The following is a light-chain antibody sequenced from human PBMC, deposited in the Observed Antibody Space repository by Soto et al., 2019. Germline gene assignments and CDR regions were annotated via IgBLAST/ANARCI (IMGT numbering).Light chain of an antibody. Sequence: QSVLTQPASVSGSPGQSITISCTGTSSDVGGYNYVSWYQQHPGKAPKLMIYDVSSRPSGVSSRFSGSKSGNTASLTISGLQAEDEADYYCNSYTTSSTYVFGTGTQLTVL. CDR2: DVS. V-gene: IGLV2-14*03. CDR1: SSDVGGYNY. J-gene: IGLJ1*01. CDR3: NSYTTSSTYV.